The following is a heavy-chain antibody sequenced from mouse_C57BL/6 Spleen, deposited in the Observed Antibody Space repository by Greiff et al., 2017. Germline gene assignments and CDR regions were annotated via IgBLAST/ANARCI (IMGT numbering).Heavy chain of an antibody. V-gene: IGHV1-50*01. CDR2: MDPSGSYT. CDR1: GYTFTSYW. CDR3: ARSVTKDAMDY. D-gene: IGHD2-3*01. Sequence: VQLQQPGAELVKPGASVKLSCKASGYTFTSYWMKWVNQRPGQGLEWIGEMDPSGSYTNYNQKFKGMATLTVDTSSSTAYMQLSSLTSEDSAVYYCARSVTKDAMDYWGQGTSVTVSS. J-gene: IGHJ4*01.